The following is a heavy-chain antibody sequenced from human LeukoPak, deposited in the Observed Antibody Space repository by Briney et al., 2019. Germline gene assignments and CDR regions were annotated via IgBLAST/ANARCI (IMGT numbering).Heavy chain of an antibody. CDR3: ARDYDYDSSGYSSD. CDR2: ITGTGGSP. V-gene: IGHV3-23*01. Sequence: GSLRLSCEASGFIFSSYSMSWVRQAPGKGLEWVSAITGTGGSPYSADSVKGRFTVSRDYSKNTLYLQMNSLRAEDTAVYYCARDYDYDSSGYSSDWGQGTLVTVSS. J-gene: IGHJ4*02. CDR1: GFIFSSYS. D-gene: IGHD3-22*01.